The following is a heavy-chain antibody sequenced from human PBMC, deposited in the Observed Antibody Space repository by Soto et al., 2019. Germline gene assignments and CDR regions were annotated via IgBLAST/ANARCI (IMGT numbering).Heavy chain of an antibody. CDR1: GFTFSKYA. V-gene: IGHV1-3*01. D-gene: IGHD6-19*01. Sequence: QVQLVQSGAEVKKPGASVNVSCKASGFTFSKYAMHWVRQAPGQRLEWMGWINAGNGNTRYVEKLQGRVNIIRDTSASTVYMELSSMRSEDTAVYYCARDYEDIAVDGIPLFAHWGQGTLVTVSS. CDR3: ARDYEDIAVDGIPLFAH. CDR2: INAGNGNT. J-gene: IGHJ4*01.